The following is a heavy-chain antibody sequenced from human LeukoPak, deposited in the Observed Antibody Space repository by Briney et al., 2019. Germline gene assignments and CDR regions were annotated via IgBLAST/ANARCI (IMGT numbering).Heavy chain of an antibody. Sequence: ASVKVSCKASGYTFTSYGISWVRQAPGQGLEWMGWISAHNGNTNYAQKLQGRVTMTTDTSTSTAYMELRSLRSDDTAVYYCARAGYSSSSYHIFDYWGQGTLVTVSS. CDR3: ARAGYSSSSYHIFDY. V-gene: IGHV1-18*01. CDR1: GYTFTSYG. CDR2: ISAHNGNT. D-gene: IGHD6-6*01. J-gene: IGHJ4*02.